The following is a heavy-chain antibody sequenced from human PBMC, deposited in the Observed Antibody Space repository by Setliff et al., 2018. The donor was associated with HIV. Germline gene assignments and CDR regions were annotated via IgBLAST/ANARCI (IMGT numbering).Heavy chain of an antibody. J-gene: IGHJ4*02. CDR2: IYYSGST. CDR3: ARVQVGGYNFYFDY. Sequence: PSETLSLTCSVSGGSVSSTSNYWGWIRQPPGKGLEWIGNIYYSGSTYYNPSLKSRVTISVDTSKNQFSLKLSSVTAADTAVYYCARVQVGGYNFYFDYWGQGTLVTVSS. D-gene: IGHD5-12*01. V-gene: IGHV4-39*01. CDR1: GGSVSSTSNY.